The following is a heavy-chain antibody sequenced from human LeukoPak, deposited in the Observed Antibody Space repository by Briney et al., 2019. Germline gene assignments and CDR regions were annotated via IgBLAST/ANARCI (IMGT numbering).Heavy chain of an antibody. D-gene: IGHD3-22*01. V-gene: IGHV4-39*01. Sequence: PSETLSLTRTVSGGSISSSNYYWGWIRQPPGKGLEWIGSIYYSGSTYYNPSLKSRVTISVDTSKNQFSLKLSSVTAADTAVYYCARQSASDYYDSSDSFDYWGQGTLVTVSS. CDR2: IYYSGST. CDR1: GGSISSSNYY. J-gene: IGHJ4*02. CDR3: ARQSASDYYDSSDSFDY.